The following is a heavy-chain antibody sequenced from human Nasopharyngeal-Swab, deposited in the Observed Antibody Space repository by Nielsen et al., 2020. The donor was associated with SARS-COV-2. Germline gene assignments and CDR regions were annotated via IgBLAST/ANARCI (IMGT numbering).Heavy chain of an antibody. V-gene: IGHV1-69*01. Sequence: WVRQAPGQGLEWMGGIIPIFGTANYAQKFQGRVTITADESTSTAYMELSSLTSEDTAVYFCARGSFSGNYLSPFDYWGQGTLVTVSS. J-gene: IGHJ4*02. CDR3: ARGSFSGNYLSPFDY. CDR2: IIPIFGTA. D-gene: IGHD1-26*01.